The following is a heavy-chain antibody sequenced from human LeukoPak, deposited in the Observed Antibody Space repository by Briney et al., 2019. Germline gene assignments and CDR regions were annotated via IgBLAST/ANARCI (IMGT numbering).Heavy chain of an antibody. Sequence: ASVKVSCKASGYTFTSYDINWVRQATGQGLEWMGWMNPNSGNTGYAQKFQGRVTMTRNTSISTAYMELSSLRSEDTAVYYCARVSYYYGSGSYYNTPDYWGQGTLVTVSS. CDR3: ARVSYYYGSGSYYNTPDY. CDR2: MNPNSGNT. CDR1: GYTFTSYD. D-gene: IGHD3-10*01. J-gene: IGHJ4*02. V-gene: IGHV1-8*02.